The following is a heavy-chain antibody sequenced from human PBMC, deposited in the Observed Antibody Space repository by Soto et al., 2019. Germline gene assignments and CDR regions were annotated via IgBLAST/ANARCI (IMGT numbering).Heavy chain of an antibody. V-gene: IGHV1-69*06. Sequence: ASVKVSCKASGGTFSSYAISWVRQAPGQGLEWMGGIIPIFGTANYAQKFQGRVTITADKSTSTAYMELSSLRSADTAVYYCARDSDYCSSTSCYSYYFDYWGQGTLVTVSS. CDR3: ARDSDYCSSTSCYSYYFDY. CDR1: GGTFSSYA. CDR2: IIPIFGTA. J-gene: IGHJ4*02. D-gene: IGHD2-2*01.